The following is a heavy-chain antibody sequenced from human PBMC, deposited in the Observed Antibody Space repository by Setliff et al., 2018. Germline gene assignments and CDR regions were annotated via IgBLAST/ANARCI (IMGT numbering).Heavy chain of an antibody. CDR2: MDYSGRT. CDR1: GGSISTSDYY. V-gene: IGHV4-39*07. CDR3: AREQWLDPPGYYYMDV. D-gene: IGHD6-19*01. J-gene: IGHJ6*03. Sequence: PSETLSLTCTVSGGSISTSDYYWGWIRQPPGKRLECMGGMDYSGRTYHNPFLQSRVTISIDTSKNQFSLKLNSVTAADMAVYYCAREQWLDPPGYYYMDVWAKGTTVTVSS.